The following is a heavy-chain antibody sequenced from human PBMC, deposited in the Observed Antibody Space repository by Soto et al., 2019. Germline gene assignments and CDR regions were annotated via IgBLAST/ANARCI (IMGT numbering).Heavy chain of an antibody. D-gene: IGHD2-15*01. CDR2: INHSGFT. J-gene: IGHJ4*02. V-gene: IGHV4-34*01. CDR1: GGSFTTYY. Sequence: QVQLHRWGAGLLKPSETLSLTCAVYGGSFTTYYWSWIRQSPGKGLEWIGEINHSGFTNYNPSLESRVTTSVDTSKNQFSLKLRSVTAADTAIYYCARRYCSDSYCSYFDYWGRGTLVSVSS. CDR3: ARRYCSDSYCSYFDY.